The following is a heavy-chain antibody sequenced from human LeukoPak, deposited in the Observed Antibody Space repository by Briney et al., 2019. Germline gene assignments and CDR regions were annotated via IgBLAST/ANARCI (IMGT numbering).Heavy chain of an antibody. CDR1: GLNFINAW. Sequence: PGGSLRLSCATSGLNFINAWMSWVRQAPGKGLEWVGRIKRTTDGGTTDYAAPVKGRFTISRDDSKNTLYLQMNSLKTEDTAVYYCTTVLTATREFDYWGQGTLVTVSS. D-gene: IGHD1-26*01. CDR3: TTVLTATREFDY. V-gene: IGHV3-15*01. CDR2: IKRTTDGGTT. J-gene: IGHJ4*02.